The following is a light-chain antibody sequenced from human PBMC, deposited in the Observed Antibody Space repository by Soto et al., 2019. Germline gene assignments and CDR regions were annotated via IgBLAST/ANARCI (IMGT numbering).Light chain of an antibody. CDR2: KVS. Sequence: DVELTQSPLSLPVTLGQPASISCRSSQSLVSSDGNTYLNWFQQRPGQSPRRLIYKVSYRDSGVPDRFSGSGSGTEFTLKISRVEAEDFGVYYCMQGTHWPLTFGGGTKVEIK. CDR3: MQGTHWPLT. CDR1: QSLVSSDGNTY. J-gene: IGKJ4*01. V-gene: IGKV2-30*01.